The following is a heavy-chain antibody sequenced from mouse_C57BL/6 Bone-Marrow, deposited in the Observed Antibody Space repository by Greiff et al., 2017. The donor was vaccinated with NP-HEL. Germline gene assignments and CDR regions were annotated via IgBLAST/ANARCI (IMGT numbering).Heavy chain of an antibody. Sequence: VQLQQSVAELVRPGASVKLSCTASGFNIKNTYMHWVKQRPEQGLEWIGRIDPANGNTKYAPKFQGKATITADTSSNTAYRQLSSLTSEDTAIYYCARSDLDDGYYEGYAMDYWGQGTSVTVSS. J-gene: IGHJ4*01. D-gene: IGHD2-3*01. CDR1: GFNIKNTY. CDR2: IDPANGNT. CDR3: ARSDLDDGYYEGYAMDY. V-gene: IGHV14-3*01.